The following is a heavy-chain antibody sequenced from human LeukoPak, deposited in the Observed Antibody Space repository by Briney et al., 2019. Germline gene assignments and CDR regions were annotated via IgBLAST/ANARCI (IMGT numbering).Heavy chain of an antibody. V-gene: IGHV4-30-4*02. J-gene: IGHJ4*02. Sequence: SETLSLTCTVSGGSISSGDYHWSWIRQPPGKGLEWIGYIYYSGSTYYNPSLKSRVTISVDTSKNQFSLKLSSVTAADTAVYYCARAGDSINGLGCFDYWGQGTLVTVSS. CDR3: ARAGDSINGLGCFDY. D-gene: IGHD3-22*01. CDR2: IYYSGST. CDR1: GGSISSGDYH.